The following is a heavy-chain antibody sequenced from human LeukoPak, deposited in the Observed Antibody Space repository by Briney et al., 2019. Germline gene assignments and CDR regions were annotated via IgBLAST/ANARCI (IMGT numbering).Heavy chain of an antibody. CDR2: INPNSGGT. Sequence: ASVKVSCKASGYTFTGYYMHWVRQAPGQGREWMGWINPNSGGTNYAQKFQGRVTMTRDTSISTAYMELSRLRSDDTAVYYCARESGIAENAFDIWGQGTMVTVSS. CDR3: ARESGIAENAFDI. V-gene: IGHV1-2*02. CDR1: GYTFTGYY. J-gene: IGHJ3*02. D-gene: IGHD6-13*01.